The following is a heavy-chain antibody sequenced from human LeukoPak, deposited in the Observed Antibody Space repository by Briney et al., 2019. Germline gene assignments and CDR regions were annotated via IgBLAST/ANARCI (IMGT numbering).Heavy chain of an antibody. J-gene: IGHJ4*02. CDR2: ISRSSSYI. Sequence: GGSLRLSCAASGFTFSSYSMNWVRQAPGKGLEWVSSISRSSSYIYYGDSVKGRFTISRDNAKNSLYLQMNSLRAEDTAVFYCAREGNRRSFDYWGQGTLVTVSS. V-gene: IGHV3-21*01. CDR1: GFTFSSYS. CDR3: AREGNRRSFDY.